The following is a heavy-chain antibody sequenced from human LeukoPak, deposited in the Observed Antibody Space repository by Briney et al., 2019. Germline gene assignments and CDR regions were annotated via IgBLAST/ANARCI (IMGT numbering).Heavy chain of an antibody. CDR1: GGSFSGYY. V-gene: IGHV4-34*01. Sequence: SETLSLTCAVYGGSFSGYYWSWIRQPPGKGLEWIGEINHSGSTNYNPSLKSRVTISVDTSKNQFSLKLSSVTAADTAVYYCARDNYDILTGMDVWGKGTTVTVSS. D-gene: IGHD3-9*01. CDR3: ARDNYDILTGMDV. CDR2: INHSGST. J-gene: IGHJ6*03.